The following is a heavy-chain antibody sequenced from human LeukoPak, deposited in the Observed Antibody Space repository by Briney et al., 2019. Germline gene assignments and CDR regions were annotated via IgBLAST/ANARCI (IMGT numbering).Heavy chain of an antibody. Sequence: SETLSLTCAVYGGSFSGYYWSWIRQPPGKGLEWIGGINHSGSTNYNPSLKSRVTISVDTSKNQFSLKLSSVTAADTAVYYCAAVVVAARLFDYWGQGTLVTVSS. V-gene: IGHV4-34*01. CDR3: AAVVVAARLFDY. D-gene: IGHD2-15*01. J-gene: IGHJ4*02. CDR1: GGSFSGYY. CDR2: INHSGST.